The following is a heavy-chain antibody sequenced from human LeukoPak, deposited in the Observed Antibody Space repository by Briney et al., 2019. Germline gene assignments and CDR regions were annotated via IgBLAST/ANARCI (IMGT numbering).Heavy chain of an antibody. J-gene: IGHJ6*02. Sequence: GESLKISCKGSGYSFTSYWIGWVRQMPGKGLEWMGIIYRGDSDTRYSPSFQGQVTISADKSTSTAYLQWSSLKASDTAMYYCARRGAVAGTRVYYYYGMDVWGQGTTVTFTS. V-gene: IGHV5-51*01. D-gene: IGHD6-19*01. CDR2: IYRGDSDT. CDR1: GYSFTSYW. CDR3: ARRGAVAGTRVYYYYGMDV.